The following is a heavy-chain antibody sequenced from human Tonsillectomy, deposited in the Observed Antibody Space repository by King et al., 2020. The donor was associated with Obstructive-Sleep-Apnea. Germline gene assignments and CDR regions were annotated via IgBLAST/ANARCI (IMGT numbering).Heavy chain of an antibody. D-gene: IGHD3-22*01. Sequence: QLQESGPRLVKPSETLSLTCTVSGDSISRGYYWGWIRQPPAKGLDWIVSIYHSGSTNYNPSLKSRVTISVDTSKNQFSLKLSPVTAADTAVYYCARVTAYYYESSGYYPFDYWGQGTLVTVSS. CDR2: IYHSGST. V-gene: IGHV4-38-2*02. J-gene: IGHJ4*02. CDR1: GDSISRGYY. CDR3: ARVTAYYYESSGYYPFDY.